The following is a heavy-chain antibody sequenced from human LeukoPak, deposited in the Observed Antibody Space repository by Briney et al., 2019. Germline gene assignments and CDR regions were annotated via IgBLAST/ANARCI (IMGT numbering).Heavy chain of an antibody. D-gene: IGHD2-8*01. V-gene: IGHV3-23*01. CDR1: GFPFSHFS. CDR2: TVSGATST. J-gene: IGHJ4*02. Sequence: GGSLRLSCATSGFPFSHFSMSWVRQAPGKGLEWISTTVSGATSTYYAESVKGRFTISRDNSKNTLYLQMSSLRVEDTAVYYCAKQSYARSLGEGGPGTLVSVSS. CDR3: AKQSYARSLGE.